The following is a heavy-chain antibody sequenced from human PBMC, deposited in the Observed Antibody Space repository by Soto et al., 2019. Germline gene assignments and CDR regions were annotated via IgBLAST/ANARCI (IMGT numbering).Heavy chain of an antibody. CDR1: GFTFSSYA. Sequence: EVQLLESEGGLVQPGGSLRLSCAASGFTFSSYAMSWVRQAPGKGLEWVSAISGSGGSTYYADSVKGRFTISRDNSKNTLYLQMNSLRAEDTAVYYCAPHLWFGELYYWGQGTLVTVSS. CDR2: ISGSGGST. CDR3: APHLWFGELYY. V-gene: IGHV3-23*01. D-gene: IGHD3-10*01. J-gene: IGHJ4*02.